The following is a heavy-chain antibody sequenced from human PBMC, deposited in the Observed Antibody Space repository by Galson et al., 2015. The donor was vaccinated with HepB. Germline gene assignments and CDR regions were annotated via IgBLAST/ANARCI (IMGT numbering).Heavy chain of an antibody. CDR2: ISAYNGNT. CDR1: GYTFTSYG. V-gene: IGHV1-18*04. CDR3: ARDPTGTWFGAEDAFDI. J-gene: IGHJ3*02. Sequence: SVKVSCKASGYTFTSYGISWVRQAPGQGLEWMGWISAYNGNTNYAQKLQGRVTMTTDTSTSTAYMELRSLRSDDTAVYYCARDPTGTWFGAEDAFDIWGQGTMVTVSS. D-gene: IGHD3-10*01.